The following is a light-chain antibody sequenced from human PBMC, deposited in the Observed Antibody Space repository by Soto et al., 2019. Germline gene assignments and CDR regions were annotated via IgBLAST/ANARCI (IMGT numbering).Light chain of an antibody. CDR3: QQSFSTPRT. J-gene: IGKJ1*01. CDR1: QTISNY. V-gene: IGKV1-39*01. CDR2: AAS. Sequence: DIQITQSPSSLSASIGDKVTLTCRASQTISNYLNWYQQRPGKAPNLLIYAASSLQSGVPSRFSGSGSGTDFTLTITNLQPEDFGSYFCQQSFSTPRTFGLGTKVDI.